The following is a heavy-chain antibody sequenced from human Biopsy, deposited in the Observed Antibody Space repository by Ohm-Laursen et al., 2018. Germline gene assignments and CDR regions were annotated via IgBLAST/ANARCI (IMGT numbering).Heavy chain of an antibody. J-gene: IGHJ4*02. D-gene: IGHD3-22*01. V-gene: IGHV3-23*01. Sequence: SLRLSCSASGFTFGHYAMHWARQAPGKGLEWVSAITSSGDTTYYSDSVKGRFTISRDSSKNTLHLQMNSLRAEDTAVYYCAKDQGYYYDRSVYYYFDYWGQGTLVTVSS. CDR3: AKDQGYYYDRSVYYYFDY. CDR2: ITSSGDTT. CDR1: GFTFGHYA.